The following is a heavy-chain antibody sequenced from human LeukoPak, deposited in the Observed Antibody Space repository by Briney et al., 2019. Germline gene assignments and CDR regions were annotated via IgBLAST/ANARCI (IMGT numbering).Heavy chain of an antibody. J-gene: IGHJ3*02. D-gene: IGHD3-10*01. Sequence: TLSLTCTVSGGSISSSSYYWSWIRQHPGKGLEWIGYIYYSGSTYYNPSLMSRVTISVDTSKNQFSLKLSSVTAADTAVYYCARETESSDAFDIWGQGTMVTVSS. V-gene: IGHV4-31*03. CDR3: ARETESSDAFDI. CDR2: IYYSGST. CDR1: GGSISSSSYY.